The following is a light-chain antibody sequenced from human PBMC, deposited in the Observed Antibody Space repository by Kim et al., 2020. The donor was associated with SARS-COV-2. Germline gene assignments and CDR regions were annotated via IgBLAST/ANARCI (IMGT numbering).Light chain of an antibody. Sequence: SPGDRATPSCRASQSVSSNLAWYQQKPGQAPRLLIYGASTRATGIPARFSGSGSGTEFTLTISSLQSEDFAVYYCQQYNNWPPLTFGGGTKVEIK. CDR2: GAS. V-gene: IGKV3D-15*01. J-gene: IGKJ4*01. CDR1: QSVSSN. CDR3: QQYNNWPPLT.